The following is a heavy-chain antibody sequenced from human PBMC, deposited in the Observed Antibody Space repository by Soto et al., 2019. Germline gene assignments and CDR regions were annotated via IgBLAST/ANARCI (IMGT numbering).Heavy chain of an antibody. D-gene: IGHD6-19*01. V-gene: IGHV1-24*01. Sequence: ASVKVSCKVSGYTLTELSMHWVRQAPGKGLEWMGGLDPEDGETIYAQKFQGRVTMTEDTSTDTAYMELGSLRSEDTAVYYCATGAGYGSGWYDNWFDPWGQGTLVTVSS. CDR1: GYTLTELS. CDR2: LDPEDGET. CDR3: ATGAGYGSGWYDNWFDP. J-gene: IGHJ5*02.